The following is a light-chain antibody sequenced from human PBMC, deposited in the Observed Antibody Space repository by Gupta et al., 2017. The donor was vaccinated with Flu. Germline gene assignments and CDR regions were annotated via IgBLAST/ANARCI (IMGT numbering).Light chain of an antibody. CDR2: QDS. Sequence: SYELTQPPSVSVSSGQTASITCSGDKLGDKYACWYQQKPGQSPVLVIYQDSKRPSGIPERFSGSNSGNTATLTISGTQAMDEADYYCQAWDSRVFGGGTKLTVL. J-gene: IGLJ2*01. V-gene: IGLV3-1*01. CDR1: KLGDKY. CDR3: QAWDSRV.